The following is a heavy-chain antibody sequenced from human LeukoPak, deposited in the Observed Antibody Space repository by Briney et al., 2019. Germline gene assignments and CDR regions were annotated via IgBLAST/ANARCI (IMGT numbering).Heavy chain of an antibody. J-gene: IGHJ4*02. D-gene: IGHD3-22*01. CDR2: IYHSGST. CDR3: ARDPGYYDTSGYPAYFDY. CDR1: GYSISSGYY. Sequence: PSETLSLTCSVSGYSISSGYYWGWIRQPPGKGLEWIGSIYHSGSTYYNPSLKSRVTISVDMPKNQFSLKLSSVTAADTAVYCCARDPGYYDTSGYPAYFDYWGQGTLVTVSS. V-gene: IGHV4-38-2*02.